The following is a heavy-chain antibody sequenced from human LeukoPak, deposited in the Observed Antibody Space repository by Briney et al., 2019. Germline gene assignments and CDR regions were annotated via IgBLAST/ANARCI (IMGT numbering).Heavy chain of an antibody. CDR2: IYYSGST. J-gene: IGHJ4*02. Sequence: SQTLSLTCTVSGGSISSGDYYWGWIRQPPGKGLEWIGYIYYSGSTYYNPSLKSRVTISVDTSKNQFSLKLSSVTAADTAVYYCARDRSWGSSWYYFDYWGQGTLVTVSS. D-gene: IGHD6-13*01. CDR1: GGSISSGDYY. V-gene: IGHV4-30-4*08. CDR3: ARDRSWGSSWYYFDY.